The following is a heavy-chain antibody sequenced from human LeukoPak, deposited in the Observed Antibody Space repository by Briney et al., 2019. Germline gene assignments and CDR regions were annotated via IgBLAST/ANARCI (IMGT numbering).Heavy chain of an antibody. Sequence: GGSLRLSCAASGFMFSGYWMHWVRQGPEKGLELVSRIDNDGNGIIYADSVKGRFTTSRDNAKNTLYLQMSSLRAEDTAVYYCARERDSGYYYDSSGYYYANFDYWGQGTLVTVSS. CDR2: IDNDGNGI. D-gene: IGHD3-22*01. CDR1: GFMFSGYW. J-gene: IGHJ4*02. V-gene: IGHV3-74*01. CDR3: ARERDSGYYYDSSGYYYANFDY.